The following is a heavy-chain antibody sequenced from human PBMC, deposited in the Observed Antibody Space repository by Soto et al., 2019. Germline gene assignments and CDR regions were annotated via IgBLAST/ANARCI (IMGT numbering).Heavy chain of an antibody. CDR1: GSSITGSSF. Sequence: QVQLQESGPGLVKPSETLSLTCAVSGSSITGSSFWGWIRQPPGKGLEWIGSIYLGGTTYYDPSLKSRVTISVDKSKNQFSLKLSSVTAADTAVYYCAGTYYYDSSGYKGGGYWGQGTLVTVSS. CDR3: AGTYYYDSSGYKGGGY. J-gene: IGHJ4*02. CDR2: IYLGGTT. D-gene: IGHD3-22*01. V-gene: IGHV4-38-2*01.